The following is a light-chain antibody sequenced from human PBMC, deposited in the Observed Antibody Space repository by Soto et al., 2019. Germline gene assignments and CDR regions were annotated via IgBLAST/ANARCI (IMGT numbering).Light chain of an antibody. CDR3: AAWDDSLNGWV. CDR2: RDN. J-gene: IGLJ3*02. CDR1: SSNIGSST. V-gene: IGLV1-44*01. Sequence: QSALTQPPSASGTPGQRVTITCSGGSSNIGSSTVNWYRQLPGTAPKVLIQRDNQRPSGVPDRVSGSKSGTSASLAISGLQSEDEADYHCAAWDDSLNGWVFGGGTKLTVL.